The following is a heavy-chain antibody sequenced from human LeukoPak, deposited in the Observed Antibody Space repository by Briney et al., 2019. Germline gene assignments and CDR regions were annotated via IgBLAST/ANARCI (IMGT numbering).Heavy chain of an antibody. V-gene: IGHV3-7*01. CDR3: ARWLSDKIDSNGYLDY. D-gene: IGHD5-18*01. CDR2: IKQDGSEK. CDR1: GDSISSSW. Sequence: ETLSLTCIVSGDSISSSWSWVRQAPGKGLEWVAKIKQDGSEKYYVDSVKGRFTISRDNAKNSLYLQMNSLRAEDTAVYYCARWLSDKIDSNGYLDYWGQGTLVAVSS. J-gene: IGHJ4*02.